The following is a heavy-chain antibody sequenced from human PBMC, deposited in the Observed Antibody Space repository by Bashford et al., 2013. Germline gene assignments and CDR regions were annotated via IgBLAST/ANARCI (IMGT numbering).Heavy chain of an antibody. D-gene: IGHD4-11*01. Sequence: ASVKVSCKASGYTFTSYYMHWVRQAPGQGLEWMGIINPSGGSTSYAQKFQGRVTMTRDTSISTAYMELSRLRSDDTAVYYCARVTTANHYDDDYWGQGNPGHRLL. J-gene: IGHJ4*01. CDR1: GYTFTSYY. CDR3: ARVTTANHYDDDY. CDR2: INPSGGST. V-gene: IGHV1-46*01.